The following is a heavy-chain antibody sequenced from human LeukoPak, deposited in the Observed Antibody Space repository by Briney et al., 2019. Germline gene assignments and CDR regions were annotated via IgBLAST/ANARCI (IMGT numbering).Heavy chain of an antibody. D-gene: IGHD3-10*01. V-gene: IGHV3-15*01. CDR3: TLIQGWGAGSYFLDY. CDR1: VFIIENDW. CDR2: VKSYNAGVTT. J-gene: IGHJ4*02. Sequence: GGSLRLSCAASVFIIENDWLSWVRQARGEGLEWVGRVKSYNAGVTTHYAAPVKGRFIISRDDSKNMLYLQMDSLKTEDTAVYYCTLIQGWGAGSYFLDYWGQGALVTVSS.